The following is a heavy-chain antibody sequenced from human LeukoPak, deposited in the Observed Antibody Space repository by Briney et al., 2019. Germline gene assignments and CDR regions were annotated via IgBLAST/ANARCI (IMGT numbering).Heavy chain of an antibody. V-gene: IGHV4-34*01. CDR3: ARGYYYYGMDV. CDR1: GGSFSGYY. CDR2: INHSGST. Sequence: SETLSLTCAVYGGSFSGYYWSWIRQPPGKGLEWIGEINHSGSTNYNPSLKRRVTISVDTSKNQFSLKLSSVTAADTAVYYCARGYYYYGMDVWGQGTTVTVSS. J-gene: IGHJ6*02.